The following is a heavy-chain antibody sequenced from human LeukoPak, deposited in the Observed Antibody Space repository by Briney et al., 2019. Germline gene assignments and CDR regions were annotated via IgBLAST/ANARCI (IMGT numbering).Heavy chain of an antibody. V-gene: IGHV3-9*01. D-gene: IGHD3-16*02. CDR3: AEGYGGARELSPEFDY. Sequence: PGGSLRLSCAASGFTFDDYAMHWVRHAPGKGLEWVSGISWNSGSIGYADSVRGRFTISRDNAKNSLYLQMNSLRAEDTALYYCAEGYGGARELSPEFDYWGQGTLVTVSS. CDR2: ISWNSGSI. J-gene: IGHJ4*02. CDR1: GFTFDDYA.